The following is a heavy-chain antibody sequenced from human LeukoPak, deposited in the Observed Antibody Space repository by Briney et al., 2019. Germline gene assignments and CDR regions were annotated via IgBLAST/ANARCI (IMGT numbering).Heavy chain of an antibody. CDR2: IYYSGST. D-gene: IGHD4-11*01. J-gene: IGHJ6*02. CDR3: ARAHSNYSPGYYGMDV. Sequence: KPSETLSLTCTVSGGSISSYYWNWIRQPPGKGLGWIGYIYYSGSTNHNPSLRSRVTISVDTPKNQFSLKLSSVTAADTAVYYCARAHSNYSPGYYGMDVWGQGTTVTVSS. V-gene: IGHV4-59*01. CDR1: GGSISSYY.